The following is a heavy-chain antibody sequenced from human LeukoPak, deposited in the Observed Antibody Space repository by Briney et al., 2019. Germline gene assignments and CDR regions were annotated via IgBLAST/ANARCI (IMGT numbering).Heavy chain of an antibody. Sequence: SETLSLTCTVSGGSVSSGSYYWSWIRQPPGKGLEWIGYIYYSGSTNYNPSLKSRVTISVDTSKNQFSLKLSSVTAADTAVYYCARGGRLRGYSPFDYWGQGTPVTVSS. CDR2: IYYSGST. CDR3: ARGGRLRGYSPFDY. D-gene: IGHD3-16*01. V-gene: IGHV4-61*01. CDR1: GGSVSSGSYY. J-gene: IGHJ4*02.